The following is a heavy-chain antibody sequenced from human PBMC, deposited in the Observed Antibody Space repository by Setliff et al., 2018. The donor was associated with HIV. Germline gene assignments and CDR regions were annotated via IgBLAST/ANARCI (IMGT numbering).Heavy chain of an antibody. CDR1: GFSFSSYS. CDR3: AIGGFDY. CDR2: IYTGSNTI. Sequence: GGSLRLSCVGSGFSFSSYSMSWVRRAPGKGLEWIAYIYTGSNTIFYGDSAEGRFTISRDNVKNSVYLQMNSLRVEDTAVYYCAIGGFDYWGQGTLVTVSS. J-gene: IGHJ4*02. V-gene: IGHV3-48*04. D-gene: IGHD2-15*01.